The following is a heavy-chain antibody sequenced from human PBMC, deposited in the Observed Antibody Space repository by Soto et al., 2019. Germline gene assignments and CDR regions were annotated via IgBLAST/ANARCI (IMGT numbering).Heavy chain of an antibody. CDR2: ISYDGSNK. D-gene: IGHD3-16*01. J-gene: IGHJ2*01. Sequence: QVQLVESGGGVVQPGRSLRLSCAASGFTFSSYGMHWVRQAPGKGLEWVAVISYDGSNKYYADSVKGRFTISRDNSKNTLYLQMNSLRAEDTAVYYCAKPGITRRPYWYFDLWGRGTLVTVSS. CDR1: GFTFSSYG. CDR3: AKPGITRRPYWYFDL. V-gene: IGHV3-30*18.